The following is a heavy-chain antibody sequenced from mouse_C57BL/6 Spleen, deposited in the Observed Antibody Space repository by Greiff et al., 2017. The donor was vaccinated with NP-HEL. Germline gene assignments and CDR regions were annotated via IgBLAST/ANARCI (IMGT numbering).Heavy chain of an antibody. V-gene: IGHV6-3*01. Sequence: DVMLVESGGGLVQPGGSMKLSCVASGFTFSNYWMNWVRQSPEKGLEWVAQIRLKSDNYATHYAESVKGRFTISRDDSKSSVYLQTNNLRAEDTGIYYCVTGTWRDWFAYWGQGTLVTVSA. CDR1: GFTFSNYW. CDR3: VTGTWRDWFAY. J-gene: IGHJ3*01. CDR2: IRLKSDNYAT. D-gene: IGHD4-1*01.